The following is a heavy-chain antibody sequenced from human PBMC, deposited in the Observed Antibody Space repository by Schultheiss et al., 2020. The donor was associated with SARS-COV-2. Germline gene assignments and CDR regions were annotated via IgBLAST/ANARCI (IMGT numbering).Heavy chain of an antibody. Sequence: GGTLRLSCAASGFIFRASYMSWIRQPPGKGLQWISYISRDGTTIYYADSVKGRFTISRDNARNSLYLQMNSLRAEDTAVYYCARALVGANFFDYWGQGNLVTVSS. CDR3: ARALVGANFFDY. CDR2: ISRDGTTI. D-gene: IGHD1-26*01. CDR1: GFIFRASY. J-gene: IGHJ4*02. V-gene: IGHV3-11*01.